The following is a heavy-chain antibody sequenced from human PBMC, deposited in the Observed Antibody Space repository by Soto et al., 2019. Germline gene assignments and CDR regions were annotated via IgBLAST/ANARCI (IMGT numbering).Heavy chain of an antibody. V-gene: IGHV4-30-4*01. CDR1: GGSISSGDYY. Sequence: SETLSLTCTVSGGSISSGDYYWSWIRQPPGKGLEWIGYIYYSGSTYYNPSLKSRVTISVDTSKNQFSLKLSSVTAADTAVYYCASGRGSSGWYSLVYWGQGTLVTVSS. CDR3: ASGRGSSGWYSLVY. D-gene: IGHD6-19*01. CDR2: IYYSGST. J-gene: IGHJ4*02.